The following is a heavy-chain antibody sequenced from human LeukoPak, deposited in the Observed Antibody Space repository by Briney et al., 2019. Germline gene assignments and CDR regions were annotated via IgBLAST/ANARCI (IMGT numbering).Heavy chain of an antibody. CDR3: TRESGGNDY. V-gene: IGHV3-49*03. CDR1: GFTFGDYA. Sequence: PGGSLRLSCTASGFTFGDYAMSWFRQAPGKGLEWVGLIRSKDYGGTIEYAASVKGRFTISRDDSKSIAYLQMNSLKTEDTAVYYCTRESGGNDYWGQGTLVTVSS. J-gene: IGHJ4*02. D-gene: IGHD3-10*01. CDR2: IRSKDYGGTI.